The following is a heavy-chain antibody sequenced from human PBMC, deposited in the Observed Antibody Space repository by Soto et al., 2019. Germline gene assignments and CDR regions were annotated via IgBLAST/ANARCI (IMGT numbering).Heavy chain of an antibody. CDR2: ISASGIT. J-gene: IGHJ4*01. V-gene: IGHV3-23*01. D-gene: IGHD3-10*01. Sequence: PGGSLRLSCATSGFTFSTYAMNWVRQAPGKGLEWVSAISASGITCYTDSVKGRFTISRDSSKNTVYMQMNGLRAEDTAVYYCATCQRAYFGSGSQSDHWGQGPAFTVSS. CDR1: GFTFSTYA. CDR3: ATCQRAYFGSGSQSDH.